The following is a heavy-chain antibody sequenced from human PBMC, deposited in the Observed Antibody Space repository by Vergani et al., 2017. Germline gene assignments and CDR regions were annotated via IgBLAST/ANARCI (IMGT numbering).Heavy chain of an antibody. Sequence: QVQLVQSGAEVKKPGSSVKVSCKASGGTFSSYAISWVRQAPGQGLEWMGGIIPIFGTANYAQKFQGRVTITADESTSTAYMELSSLRSEDTAVYYCARGGGAAAGRGYYYYYMDFWGKGTMVTVSS. CDR3: ARGGGAAAGRGYYYYYMDF. CDR1: GGTFSSYA. D-gene: IGHD6-13*01. V-gene: IGHV1-69*01. J-gene: IGHJ6*03. CDR2: IIPIFGTA.